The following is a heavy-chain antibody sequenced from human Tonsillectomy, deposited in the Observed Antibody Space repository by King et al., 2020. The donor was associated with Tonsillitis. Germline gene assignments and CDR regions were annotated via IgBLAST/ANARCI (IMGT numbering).Heavy chain of an antibody. CDR2: INPGDSET. Sequence: VQLVESGAEVKKPGESLKISCKGSGYSFTRYWIGWVRQMPGKGLEWMGIINPGDSETRYSPSFQGQFTISADKSIRTAYLQWSSLKASDTAMYYCAKLSGGFGEFDWFDPWGQGTLVTVSS. CDR1: GYSFTRYW. J-gene: IGHJ5*02. V-gene: IGHV5-51*01. D-gene: IGHD3-10*01. CDR3: AKLSGGFGEFDWFDP.